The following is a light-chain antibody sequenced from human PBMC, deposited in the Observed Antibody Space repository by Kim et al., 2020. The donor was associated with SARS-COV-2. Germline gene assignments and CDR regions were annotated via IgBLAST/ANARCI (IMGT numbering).Light chain of an antibody. Sequence: GQRVTISCTGSSSNVGAGYDVDWDQQLPGTAPKLLIYGNSNRPSGVPDRFSGSKSGTSASLAITGLQAEDEADYYCQSYDSSLSVVFGGGTQLTVL. CDR1: SSNVGAGYD. CDR2: GNS. V-gene: IGLV1-40*01. J-gene: IGLJ2*01. CDR3: QSYDSSLSVV.